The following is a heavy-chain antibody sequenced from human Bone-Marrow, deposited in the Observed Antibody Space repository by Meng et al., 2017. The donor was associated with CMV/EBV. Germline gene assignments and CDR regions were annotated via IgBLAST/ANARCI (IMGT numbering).Heavy chain of an antibody. CDR2: INSDGSST. Sequence: GESLKISCAASGFTFSSYWMHWVRQAPGKGLVWVSRINSDGSSTSYADSVKGRFTISRDNAKNTLYLQMNSLRAEDTAVYYCARDLRFLTRSVGMDVWGQGTTVPVSS. CDR1: GFTFSSYW. CDR3: ARDLRFLTRSVGMDV. V-gene: IGHV3-74*01. J-gene: IGHJ6*02. D-gene: IGHD3-3*01.